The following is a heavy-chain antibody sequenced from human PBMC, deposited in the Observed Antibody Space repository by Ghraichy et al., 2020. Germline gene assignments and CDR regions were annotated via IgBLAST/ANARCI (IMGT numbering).Heavy chain of an antibody. V-gene: IGHV4-38-2*01. D-gene: IGHD6-19*01. CDR3: ARRGIAVDFDY. CDR2: IYHSGST. CDR1: GYSISSGYY. Sequence: SETLSLTCAVSGYSISSGYYWGWIRQPPGKGLEWIGSIYHSGSTYYNPSLKSRVTISVDTSKNQFSLKLSSVTAADTAVYYCARRGIAVDFDYWGQGTLVTVSS. J-gene: IGHJ4*02.